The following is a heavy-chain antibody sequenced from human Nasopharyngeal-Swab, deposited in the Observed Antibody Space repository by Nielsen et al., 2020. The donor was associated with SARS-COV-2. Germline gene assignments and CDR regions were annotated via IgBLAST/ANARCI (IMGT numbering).Heavy chain of an antibody. J-gene: IGHJ4*02. Sequence: GESLKISCVASGFTFSSCAMTWVRQAPGKGLQWLSTISGSGHRTYYADSVKGRFTISRDNSQNTLYLQMNSLRVEDTAIYYCARGAFEYSSSWYDPYYFDYWGQGTLVTVSS. CDR3: ARGAFEYSSSWYDPYYFDY. V-gene: IGHV3-23*01. CDR2: ISGSGHRT. CDR1: GFTFSSCA. D-gene: IGHD6-19*01.